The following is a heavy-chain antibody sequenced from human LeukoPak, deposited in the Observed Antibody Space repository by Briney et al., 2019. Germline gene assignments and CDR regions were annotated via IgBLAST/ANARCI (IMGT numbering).Heavy chain of an antibody. V-gene: IGHV3-48*04. CDR2: ISSSGSII. D-gene: IGHD3-22*01. CDR1: GFPFSSFA. Sequence: GGSLRLSCAASGFPFSSFALSWVRQAPGKGLEWVSYISSSGSIINYADSVKGRFTISRDNAKSSLYLQMNSLRADDTAVYYCARRGYYDSSGYSSGHWGQGTLVTVSS. CDR3: ARRGYYDSSGYSSGH. J-gene: IGHJ4*02.